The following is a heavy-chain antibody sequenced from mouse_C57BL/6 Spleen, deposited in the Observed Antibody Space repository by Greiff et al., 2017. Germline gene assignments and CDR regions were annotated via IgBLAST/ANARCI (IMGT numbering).Heavy chain of an antibody. J-gene: IGHJ1*03. CDR1: GYSITSDY. D-gene: IGHD4-1*01. CDR3: ASLKTGAGWYFDV. CDR2: ISYSGST. V-gene: IGHV3-8*01. Sequence: EVKLMESGPGLAKPSQTLSLTCSVTGYSITSDYWNWIRKFPGNKLEYMGYISYSGSTYYNPSLKSRISITRDTSKNQYYLQLNSVTTEDTATYYCASLKTGAGWYFDVWGTGTTVTVSS.